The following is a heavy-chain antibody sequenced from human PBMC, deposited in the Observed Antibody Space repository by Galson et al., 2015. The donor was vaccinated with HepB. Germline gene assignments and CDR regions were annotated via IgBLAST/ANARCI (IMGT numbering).Heavy chain of an antibody. Sequence: SLRLSCAASGFTFSSYGMRWVRQAPGKGLEWVAVIWYDGSNKYYADSVKGRFTISRDNSKNTLYLQMNSLRAEDTAVYYCARESYGLGGSGSYVYYYYYGMDVWGQGTTVTVSS. J-gene: IGHJ6*02. CDR3: ARESYGLGGSGSYVYYYYYGMDV. V-gene: IGHV3-33*08. CDR2: IWYDGSNK. D-gene: IGHD3-10*01. CDR1: GFTFSSYG.